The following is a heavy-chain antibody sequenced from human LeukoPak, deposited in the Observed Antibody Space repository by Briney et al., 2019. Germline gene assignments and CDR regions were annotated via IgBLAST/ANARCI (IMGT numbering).Heavy chain of an antibody. Sequence: GGSLRLSCAASGFTFSSYFMNWVRQAPGKGLEWVASISTTINNMYYADSVKGRFTISRDNAKDSLYLQMSSLRTEDTAVYYCARSSISTWLFDYWGQGTLVTVSS. CDR3: ARSSISTWLFDY. V-gene: IGHV3-21*01. CDR1: GFTFSSYF. D-gene: IGHD5-12*01. J-gene: IGHJ4*02. CDR2: ISTTINNM.